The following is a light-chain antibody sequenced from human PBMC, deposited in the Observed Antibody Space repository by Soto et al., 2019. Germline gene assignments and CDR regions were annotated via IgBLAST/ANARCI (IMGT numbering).Light chain of an antibody. CDR2: EVS. V-gene: IGLV2-14*01. CDR3: SAYTTSNTLV. Sequence: QSALTQPASVSGSPGQSITISCTGTSSDVGAYTYVSWYQQHPGKAPKLMIFEVSDRPSGVSNRFSGSKSGNTASLTIYGLQAEEEADYYCSAYTTSNTLVFGGGTKLTVL. J-gene: IGLJ2*01. CDR1: SSDVGAYTY.